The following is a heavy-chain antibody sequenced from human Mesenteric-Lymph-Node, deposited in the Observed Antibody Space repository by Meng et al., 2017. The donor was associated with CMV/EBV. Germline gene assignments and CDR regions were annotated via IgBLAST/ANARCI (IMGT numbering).Heavy chain of an antibody. Sequence: SLKISCAASGFSLDDYDMHWVRQAPGKGLEWVSAISWNSDSLGYADSVKGRFTISRDNAKNSLYLQMNSLRVEDTALYYCAKDYSRTSVFSGLDVWGQGTTVTVSS. CDR3: AKDYSRTSVFSGLDV. CDR2: ISWNSDSL. CDR1: GFSLDDYD. V-gene: IGHV3-9*01. J-gene: IGHJ6*02. D-gene: IGHD2-2*01.